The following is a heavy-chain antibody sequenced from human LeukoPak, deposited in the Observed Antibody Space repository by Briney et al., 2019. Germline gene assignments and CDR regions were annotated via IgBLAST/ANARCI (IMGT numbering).Heavy chain of an antibody. Sequence: ASGTLSLTCAVSGGSISSSNWWSWVRQPPGKGLEWIGEIYHSGSTNYNPSLKSRVTISVDKSKNQFSLKLSSVTAADTAVYYCARDSEVGATGSLDYWGQGTLVTVSS. J-gene: IGHJ4*02. CDR3: ARDSEVGATGSLDY. CDR2: IYHSGST. D-gene: IGHD1-26*01. V-gene: IGHV4-4*02. CDR1: GGSISSSNW.